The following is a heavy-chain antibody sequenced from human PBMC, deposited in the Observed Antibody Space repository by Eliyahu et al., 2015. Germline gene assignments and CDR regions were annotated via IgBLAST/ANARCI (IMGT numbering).Heavy chain of an antibody. CDR2: IDWDADK. V-gene: IGHV2-70*15. D-gene: IGHD1-14*01. CDR1: XXXLTTTGMC. J-gene: IGHJ4*02. CDR3: ARIEPRTRYYFDW. Sequence: QVTLRESGLALVKPTQTLTLXCTFSXXXLTTTGMCVTWIRXPPGKALEWLARIDWDADKYYSTSLKSRXSISKDTSKNQVVLTMTNMDPVDTATYYCARIEPRTRYYFDWWGQGTLVTVSS.